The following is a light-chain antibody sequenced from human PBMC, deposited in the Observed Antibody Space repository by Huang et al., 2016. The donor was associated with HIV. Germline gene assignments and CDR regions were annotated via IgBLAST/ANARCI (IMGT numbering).Light chain of an antibody. CDR3: QQFYSAPFT. V-gene: IGKV4-1*01. J-gene: IGKJ4*01. CDR1: QRVLYRSNNKEY. Sequence: DIVMTQSPDSLAVSPGERATINCKSSQRVLYRSNNKEYLAWYQQKAGQPPKLLIYWASTRESGVPDRFSGSGSGTDFTRTISSLQAEDVAVYYCQQFYSAPFTFGGGTKVEIK. CDR2: WAS.